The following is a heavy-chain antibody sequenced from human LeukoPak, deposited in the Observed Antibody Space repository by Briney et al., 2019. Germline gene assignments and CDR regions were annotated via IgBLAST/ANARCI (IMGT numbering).Heavy chain of an antibody. D-gene: IGHD3-10*01. J-gene: IGHJ6*04. CDR3: ARDSGDYYYYGMDV. CDR1: GYSISSGYY. V-gene: IGHV4-38-2*02. Sequence: SETLSLTCAVSGYSISSGYYWGWIRQPPGKGLEWIGGIYHSGSTYYNPSLKSRVTISVDTSKNQFSLRLSSVTAADTAVYYCARDSGDYYYYGMDVWGKGTTVTVSS. CDR2: IYHSGST.